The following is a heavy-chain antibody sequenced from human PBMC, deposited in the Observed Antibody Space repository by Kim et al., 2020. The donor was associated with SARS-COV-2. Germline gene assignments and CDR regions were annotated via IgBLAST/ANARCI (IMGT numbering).Heavy chain of an antibody. CDR2: IWYDGSNK. CDR1: GFTFSSYG. J-gene: IGHJ6*02. D-gene: IGHD2-8*01. V-gene: IGHV3-33*01. Sequence: GGSLRLSCAASGFTFSSYGMHWVRQAPGKGLEWVAVIWYDGSNKYYADSVKGRFTISRDNSKNTLYLQMNSLRAEDTAVYYCARVGKASDYCTNGVCYTSGKEYYYYYYGMDVWGQGTTVTVSS. CDR3: ARVGKASDYCTNGVCYTSGKEYYYYYYGMDV.